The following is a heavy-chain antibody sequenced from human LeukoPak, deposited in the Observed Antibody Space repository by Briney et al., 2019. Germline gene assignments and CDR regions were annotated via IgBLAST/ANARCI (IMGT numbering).Heavy chain of an antibody. V-gene: IGHV3-48*03. CDR3: ARNGRGVAFYYYYYMGV. CDR2: ISVSGSPT. CDR1: GFTFSNYE. D-gene: IGHD3-10*01. Sequence: GSLRLSCVASGFTFSNYEMNWVRQAPGKGLKWLSYISVSGSPTHYTDSVKGRFTISRDNAKNSLYLQMNSLRVDDTAVYYCARNGRGVAFYYYYYMGVWGKGTPVTVSS. J-gene: IGHJ6*03.